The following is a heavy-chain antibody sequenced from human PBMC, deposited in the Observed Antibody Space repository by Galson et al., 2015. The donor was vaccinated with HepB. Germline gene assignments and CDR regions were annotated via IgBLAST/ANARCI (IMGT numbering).Heavy chain of an antibody. CDR2: ISGSGGST. D-gene: IGHD3-22*01. CDR1: GFTFSTYA. V-gene: IGHV3-23*01. J-gene: IGHJ4*02. CDR3: AKRWTSSITMIPAPLDY. Sequence: SLRLSCAASGFTFSTYAMSWVRQAPGKGLEWVSVISGSGGSTNYADSVKGRFTISRDNSKNTLYLQMNSLRAEDTAVYYCAKRWTSSITMIPAPLDYWGQGTLVTVSS.